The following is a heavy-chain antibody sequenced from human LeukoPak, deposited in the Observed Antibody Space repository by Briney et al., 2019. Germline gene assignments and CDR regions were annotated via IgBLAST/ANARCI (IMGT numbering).Heavy chain of an antibody. D-gene: IGHD6-13*01. CDR3: AKDLEKTSSTWKGPTDY. Sequence: GGSLRLSCAASGFTFSSYAMSWVRQAPGKGLEWVSAISGSGGATSYADSVKGRFTISRDNSKNTLYLQMNGLRAGDTAVYYCAKDLEKTSSTWKGPTDYWGQGTLVTVSS. V-gene: IGHV3-23*01. J-gene: IGHJ4*02. CDR1: GFTFSSYA. CDR2: ISGSGGAT.